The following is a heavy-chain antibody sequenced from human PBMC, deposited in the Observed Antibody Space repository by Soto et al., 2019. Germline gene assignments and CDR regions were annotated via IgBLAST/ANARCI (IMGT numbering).Heavy chain of an antibody. Sequence: SETLSLTCTVSGGSISGSYWSWIRQPPGKGLEWIAYIYYSGSTNYNPSLKSRVTISVDTSKNQFSLKLSSVTAADTAVYYCAREGRGYYYYYGMDVWGQGTTVTVSS. D-gene: IGHD3-10*01. CDR2: IYYSGST. J-gene: IGHJ6*02. CDR1: GGSISGSY. CDR3: AREGRGYYYYYGMDV. V-gene: IGHV4-59*01.